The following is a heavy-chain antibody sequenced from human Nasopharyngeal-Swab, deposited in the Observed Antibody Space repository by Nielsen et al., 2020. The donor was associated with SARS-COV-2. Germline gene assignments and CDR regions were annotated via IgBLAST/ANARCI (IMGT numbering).Heavy chain of an antibody. V-gene: IGHV3-48*01. CDR3: TRGLTGHIVQWNPSPY. D-gene: IGHD1-14*01. CDR1: GFPFSPYG. Sequence: GESLKISCVASGFPFSPYGMNWVRQAPGKGLEWLSYIGTSSSTSYYADSVWGRFTISRDTSKNTVYLQMNTLRADDTALYFCTRGLTGHIVQWNPSPYWGQGTLVTVSS. J-gene: IGHJ4*02. CDR2: IGTSSSTS.